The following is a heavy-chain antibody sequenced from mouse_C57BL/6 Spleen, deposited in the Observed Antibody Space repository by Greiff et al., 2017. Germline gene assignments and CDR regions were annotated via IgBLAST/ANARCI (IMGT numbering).Heavy chain of an antibody. V-gene: IGHV2-2*01. CDR2: IWSGGST. Sequence: QVQLKESGPGLVQPSQSLSITCTVSGFSLTSYGVHWVRQSPGKGLEWLGVIWSGGSTDYNAAFISRLSISKDNSKSKVFFKMNSLQAYDTAIYYCARSHSYFDVWGTGTTVTVSS. D-gene: IGHD6-2*01. J-gene: IGHJ1*03. CDR3: ARSHSYFDV. CDR1: GFSLTSYG.